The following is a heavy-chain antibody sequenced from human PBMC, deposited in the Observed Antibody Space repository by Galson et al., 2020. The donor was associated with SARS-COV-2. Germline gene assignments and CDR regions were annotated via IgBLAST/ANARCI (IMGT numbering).Heavy chain of an antibody. Sequence: GGSLRLSCAASGFTFSSHAMHWVRQAPGKGLEWVAIISYDGSNKYNGDSVKGRFTISRDNSKNTLYLQMNSLRAEDTAVYYCARETHDYSISWYDYWGQGTLVTVSS. CDR2: ISYDGSNK. CDR3: ARETHDYSISWYDY. D-gene: IGHD6-13*01. CDR1: GFTFSSHA. J-gene: IGHJ4*02. V-gene: IGHV3-30*16.